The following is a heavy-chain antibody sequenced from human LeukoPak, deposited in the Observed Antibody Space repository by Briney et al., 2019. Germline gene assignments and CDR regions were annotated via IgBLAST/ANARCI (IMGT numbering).Heavy chain of an antibody. Sequence: GGSLRLSCAASGFTFSDYYMSWIRQAPGKGLEWISYIRDSGTTVYYGDSVRGRFTISRDNAKNSLYLQMNSLRAEDTALYYCAREWMGYSSSRRYYYYYMDVWGKGTTVTVSS. J-gene: IGHJ6*03. CDR1: GFTFSDYY. CDR2: IRDSGTTV. CDR3: AREWMGYSSSRRYYYYYMDV. V-gene: IGHV3-11*04. D-gene: IGHD6-13*01.